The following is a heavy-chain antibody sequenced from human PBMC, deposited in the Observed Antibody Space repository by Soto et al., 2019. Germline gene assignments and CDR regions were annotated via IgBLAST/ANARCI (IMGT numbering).Heavy chain of an antibody. CDR3: TSSGYNLNDGARGYFDY. J-gene: IGHJ4*02. CDR2: ISSSGRTI. D-gene: IGHD1-20*01. V-gene: IGHV3-48*03. Sequence: EVQLVESGGGLVQPGGSLRLSCAASGFTFSSYEMNWVRQAPGKVLEWASYISSSGRTIYYADSVKGRFTISGDNAKSSLYLQMNRLRAEDTAVYYCTSSGYNLNDGARGYFDYWGQGTLVTVSS. CDR1: GFTFSSYE.